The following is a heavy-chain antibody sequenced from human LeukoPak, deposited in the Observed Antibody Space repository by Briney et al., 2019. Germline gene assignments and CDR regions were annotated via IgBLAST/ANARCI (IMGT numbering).Heavy chain of an antibody. CDR3: GGGGGSSHTAYMN. J-gene: IGHJ4*02. CDR1: GYSFTSYW. D-gene: IGHD1-26*01. V-gene: IGHV5-51*01. CDR2: IYPGDSDT. Sequence: GESLKISCKGSGYSFTSYWIGWVRQMPGKGLEWMGIIYPGDSDTRYSPSFQGQVTISADKSLSTAYLPWSSLKASDTALYYCGGGGGSSHTAYMNGGKGSPVPVSS.